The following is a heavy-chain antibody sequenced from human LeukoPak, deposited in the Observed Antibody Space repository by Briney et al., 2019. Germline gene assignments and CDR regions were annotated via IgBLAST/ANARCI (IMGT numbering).Heavy chain of an antibody. CDR3: ARAPSEIGGYYPEYFRH. CDR1: GFTFSDYE. D-gene: IGHD3-22*01. V-gene: IGHV3-48*03. Sequence: GGSLRLSCEASGFTFSDYEMNWVRQAPGKGLEWISHISETGAHTYYAESVRGRFTISRDNAKNTLSLQMNSLRAEDTGVYYCARAPSEIGGYYPEYFRHWGQGTLVTVSS. J-gene: IGHJ1*01. CDR2: ISETGAHT.